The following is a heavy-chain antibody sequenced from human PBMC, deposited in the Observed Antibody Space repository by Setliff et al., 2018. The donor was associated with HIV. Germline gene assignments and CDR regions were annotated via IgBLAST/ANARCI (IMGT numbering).Heavy chain of an antibody. V-gene: IGHV3-48*01. CDR1: GFPFSPYS. CDR2: ISGSGTPI. D-gene: IGHD6-13*01. J-gene: IGHJ4*02. CDR3: ARGRPRQLVSTRPPYHFDY. Sequence: GGSLRLSCAASGFPFSPYSMNWVRQAPGKGLEWVSYISGSGTPIYYADSVRGRFTISRDNAKTSLYLQMNSLRAEDTAVYYCARGRPRQLVSTRPPYHFDYWGQGTLVTVSS.